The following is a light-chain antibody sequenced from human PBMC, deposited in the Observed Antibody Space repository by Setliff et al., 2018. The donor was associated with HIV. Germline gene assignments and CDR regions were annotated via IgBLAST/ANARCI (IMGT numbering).Light chain of an antibody. CDR2: EVS. J-gene: IGLJ7*01. V-gene: IGLV2-23*02. Sequence: QSVLAQPASVSGSPGQSITISCTGTSSDVGSYDLVSWYQQHPGKAPKVMIYEVSKRPSGVSNRFSGSKSGNTASLTISGLQAEDEADYYCCSYAGSSTFAFGIGTQLTVL. CDR3: CSYAGSSTFA. CDR1: SSDVGSYDL.